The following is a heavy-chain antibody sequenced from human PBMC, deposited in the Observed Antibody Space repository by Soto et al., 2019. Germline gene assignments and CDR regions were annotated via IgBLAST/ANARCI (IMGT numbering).Heavy chain of an antibody. V-gene: IGHV4-39*01. CDR3: ARQGYYYGSGSYYNIAFDI. J-gene: IGHJ3*02. Sequence: SETLSLTCTVSGGSISSSSYYWGWIRQPPGKGLEWIGSTYYSGSTYYNPSLKSRVTISVDTSKNQFSLKLSSVTAADTAVYYCARQGYYYGSGSYYNIAFDIWGQGTMVTVSS. CDR2: TYYSGST. D-gene: IGHD3-10*01. CDR1: GGSISSSSYY.